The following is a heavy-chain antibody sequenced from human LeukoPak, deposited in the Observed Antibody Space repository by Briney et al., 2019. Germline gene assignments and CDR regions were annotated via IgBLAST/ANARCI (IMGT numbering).Heavy chain of an antibody. Sequence: GGSLRLSCAASGFTFSTYWMHWARQAPGRGLVWVSRINSDGGTTDYADSVKGRFTISRDNAKNTLYLQMNSLRAEDTAVYYCAKSAIYYGSGSYYLDVWGQGTTVTVSS. CDR2: INSDGGTT. J-gene: IGHJ6*02. V-gene: IGHV3-74*01. CDR3: AKSAIYYGSGSYYLDV. CDR1: GFTFSTYW. D-gene: IGHD3-10*01.